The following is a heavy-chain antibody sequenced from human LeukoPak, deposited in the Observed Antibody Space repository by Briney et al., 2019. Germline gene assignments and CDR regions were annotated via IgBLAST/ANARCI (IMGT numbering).Heavy chain of an antibody. D-gene: IGHD4-17*01. CDR2: ISTSFSYT. V-gene: IGHV3-21*05. J-gene: IGHJ4*02. Sequence: GGSLRLSCAASGFTFSSYAMTWVRQAPGKGLEWVSFISTSFSYTYYADSVKGRFTISRDNAKKSVYLQMNSLRAEDTAVYYCARETYGDHTFGYWGQGTLVTVSS. CDR3: ARETYGDHTFGY. CDR1: GFTFSSYA.